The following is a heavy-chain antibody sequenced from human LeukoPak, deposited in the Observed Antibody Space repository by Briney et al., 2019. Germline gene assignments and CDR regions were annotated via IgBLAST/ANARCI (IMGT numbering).Heavy chain of an antibody. J-gene: IGHJ4*02. Sequence: SETLSLTCTASGGSISSYYWSWIRQPPGKGLEWIGYIYYSGSTNYNPSLKSRVTISVDTSKNQFSLKLSSVTAADTAVYYCARFFPVAGTFDYWGQGTLVTVSS. D-gene: IGHD6-19*01. CDR3: ARFFPVAGTFDY. CDR2: IYYSGST. CDR1: GGSISSYY. V-gene: IGHV4-59*01.